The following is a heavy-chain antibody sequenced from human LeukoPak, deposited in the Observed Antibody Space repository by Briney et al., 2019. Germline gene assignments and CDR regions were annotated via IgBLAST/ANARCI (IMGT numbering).Heavy chain of an antibody. CDR1: GYTFTTYG. CDR2: ISTYNGNT. Sequence: ASVKVSCRSSGYTFTTYGITCVRQAPRQGLECMGWISTYNGNTNYAQKLQGRVTMTTDTSTSTAYMELRSLRSDDTAMYYCARDRMDTGTYFDYWGQGTLVTVSS. V-gene: IGHV1-18*01. J-gene: IGHJ4*02. CDR3: ARDRMDTGTYFDY. D-gene: IGHD5-18*01.